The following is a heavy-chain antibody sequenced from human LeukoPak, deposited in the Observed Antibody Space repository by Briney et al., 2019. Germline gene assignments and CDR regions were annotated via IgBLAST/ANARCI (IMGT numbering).Heavy chain of an antibody. V-gene: IGHV1-46*01. Sequence: ASVKVSCKASGYTFTSYYMHWVRQAPGQGPEWMGIINPSGGTTNYAQKFQGRVTMTRDTSTSTVYMELSSLRSEDTAVYYCARMFDRAFDYWGQGTLVTVSS. CDR3: ARMFDRAFDY. D-gene: IGHD3-22*01. CDR2: INPSGGTT. J-gene: IGHJ4*02. CDR1: GYTFTSYY.